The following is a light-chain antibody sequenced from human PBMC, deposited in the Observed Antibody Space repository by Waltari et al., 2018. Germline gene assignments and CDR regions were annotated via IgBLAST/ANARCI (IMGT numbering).Light chain of an antibody. Sequence: DFQLPQSPSTLPASVGDRVTITFRASHNINNWVAWYQQKPGKAPKLLIYKVSNLDVGVPSRFSGSGSGTQFTLTINSLQPDDFATYYCLQYYSYWTFGPGTKVEIK. J-gene: IGKJ1*01. CDR3: LQYYSYWT. CDR1: HNINNW. CDR2: KVS. V-gene: IGKV1-5*03.